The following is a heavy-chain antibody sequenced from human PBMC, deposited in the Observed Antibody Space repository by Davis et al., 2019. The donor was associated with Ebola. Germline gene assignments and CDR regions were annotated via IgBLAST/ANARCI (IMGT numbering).Heavy chain of an antibody. D-gene: IGHD3-10*01. CDR2: IYPGDSET. CDR3: ARQESLYGWSDY. V-gene: IGHV5-51*01. Sequence: GESLKISCKGSGYSFTSYWIAWVRQMPGKGLECMGIIYPGDSETRYSPSFQGQDTISADKSITTAYLQWRSLRASDTAIYYCARQESLYGWSDYWGQGTLVTVSS. J-gene: IGHJ4*02. CDR1: GYSFTSYW.